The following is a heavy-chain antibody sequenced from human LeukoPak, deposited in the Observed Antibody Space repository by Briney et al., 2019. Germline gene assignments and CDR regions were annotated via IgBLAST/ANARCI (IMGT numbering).Heavy chain of an antibody. Sequence: PRGSLRISCSASGFTFSSYSMDWVRQAPGKGPEYVSGINNNGGATQYVDSVKGRFTISRDNSKNTVYLQMSSLRPEDTAVYYCVKAKVGATFDSWGQGTLVTVSS. CDR1: GFTFSSYS. CDR3: VKAKVGATFDS. CDR2: INNNGGAT. V-gene: IGHV3-64D*06. D-gene: IGHD1-26*01. J-gene: IGHJ4*02.